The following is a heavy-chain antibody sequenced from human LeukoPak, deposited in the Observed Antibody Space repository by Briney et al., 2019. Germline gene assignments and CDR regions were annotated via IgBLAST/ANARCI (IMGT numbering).Heavy chain of an antibody. CDR2: TYYRSKWFI. V-gene: IGHV6-1*01. D-gene: IGHD6-19*01. Sequence: SQTLSLTCGISGDRVSSNSAAWNWIRQSPSRGLEWLGRTYYRSKWFINYAPSVKSRIIINPDTPKNQVSLQLNSVTPEDTAVYYCTRSDCSSGRCPGFDNWGQGTLVTVSS. CDR3: TRSDCSSGRCPGFDN. J-gene: IGHJ4*02. CDR1: GDRVSSNSAA.